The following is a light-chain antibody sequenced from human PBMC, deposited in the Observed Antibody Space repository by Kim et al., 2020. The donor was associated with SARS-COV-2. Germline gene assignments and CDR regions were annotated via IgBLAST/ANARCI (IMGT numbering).Light chain of an antibody. J-gene: IGLJ2*01. CDR3: NSRDSNDNVV. CDR1: SLRSYY. V-gene: IGLV3-19*01. Sequence: VALGQTVRITCQGDSLRSYYATWYQQKPGQAPIVVIYGKNNRPSGIPERFSGSSSGNTASLTITGNQAGDEADYYCNSRDSNDNVVFGGGTKLTVL. CDR2: GKN.